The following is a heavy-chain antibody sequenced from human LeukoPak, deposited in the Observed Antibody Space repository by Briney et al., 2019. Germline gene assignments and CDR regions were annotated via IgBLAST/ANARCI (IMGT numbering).Heavy chain of an antibody. D-gene: IGHD3-3*01. V-gene: IGHV4-59*01. CDR3: ARGNCDFWSGYSDY. CDR1: GGSISSYY. Sequence: SETLSLTCTVSGGSISSYYWSWIRQPPGKGLEWIGYIYYSGSTNYNPSLKSRVTISVDTSKNQFSLKLSSVTAADTAVYYCARGNCDFWSGYSDYWGQGTLVTVSS. J-gene: IGHJ4*02. CDR2: IYYSGST.